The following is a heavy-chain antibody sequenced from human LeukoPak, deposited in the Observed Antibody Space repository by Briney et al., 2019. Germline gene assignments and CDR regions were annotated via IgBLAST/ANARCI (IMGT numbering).Heavy chain of an antibody. CDR1: GFTFSSYA. J-gene: IGHJ3*02. CDR2: ISYDGSNK. V-gene: IGHV3-30-3*01. D-gene: IGHD1-7*01. CDR3: ARGGWNYVDAFDI. Sequence: GGSLRLSCAASGFTFSSYAMHWVRQAPGKGLEWVAVISYDGSNKYYADSVKGRFTISRDNSKNTLYLQMNSLRVEDTAVYYCARGGWNYVDAFDIWGQGTMVTVSS.